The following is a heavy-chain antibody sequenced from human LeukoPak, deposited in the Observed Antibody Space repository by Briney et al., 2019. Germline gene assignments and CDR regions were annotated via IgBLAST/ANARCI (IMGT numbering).Heavy chain of an antibody. Sequence: PGGSLRLSCAASGFTVSTNHMSWVATAPGKGRRWVSVLYSGDSTYYADSVKGRFTISRDNSKNTLYLQMNSLRAEDTAVYYCARAPSSSWWNFDYWGQGTLVTVSS. CDR3: ARAPSSSWWNFDY. V-gene: IGHV3-66*01. J-gene: IGHJ4*02. CDR1: GFTVSTNH. CDR2: LYSGDST. D-gene: IGHD6-13*01.